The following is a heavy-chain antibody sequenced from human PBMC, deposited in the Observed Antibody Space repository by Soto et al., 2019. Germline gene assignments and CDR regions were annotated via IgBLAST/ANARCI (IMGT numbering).Heavy chain of an antibody. CDR1: AYSFTTYN. J-gene: IGHJ5*02. D-gene: IGHD2-2*01. Sequence: QVQLVQSGAEVKKPGASVTVSCKASAYSFTTYNIHWVRQAPGQGLEWMGLINPDAGATNYAQRFQGRLRVTSDTSTSTVYMELRSLRFDDTGVYFCARGDIVLVPASEVNWFDPWGQGTLVTVSS. CDR3: ARGDIVLVPASEVNWFDP. CDR2: INPDAGAT. V-gene: IGHV1-46*01.